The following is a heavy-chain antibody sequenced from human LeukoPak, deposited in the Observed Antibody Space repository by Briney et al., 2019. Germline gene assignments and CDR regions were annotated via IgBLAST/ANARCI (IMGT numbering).Heavy chain of an antibody. J-gene: IGHJ4*02. V-gene: IGHV3-23*01. D-gene: IGHD3-22*01. CDR3: AKYLSGFFDY. Sequence: GGSLRLSCAASGFTFSSYWMHWVRQAPGKGLEWVSRISASGGSTYYADSVKGRFTISRDNSKNTLYLQMNSLRAEDTAVYYCAKYLSGFFDYWGQGTLVTVSS. CDR2: ISASGGST. CDR1: GFTFSSYW.